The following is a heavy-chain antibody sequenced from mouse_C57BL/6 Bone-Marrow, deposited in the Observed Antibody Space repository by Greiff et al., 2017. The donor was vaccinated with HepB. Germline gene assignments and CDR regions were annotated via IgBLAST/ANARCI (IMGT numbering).Heavy chain of an antibody. J-gene: IGHJ4*01. V-gene: IGHV1-76*01. CDR1: GYTFTDYY. CDR3: ARRRRNYGSSSYYAMDY. CDR2: IYPGSGNT. Sequence: VQLQQSGAELVRPGASVKLSCKASGYTFTDYYINWVKQRPGQGLEWIARIYPGSGNTYYNEKFKGKATLTAEKSSSTAYMQLSSLTSEDSAVYFCARRRRNYGSSSYYAMDYWGQGTSVTVSS. D-gene: IGHD1-1*01.